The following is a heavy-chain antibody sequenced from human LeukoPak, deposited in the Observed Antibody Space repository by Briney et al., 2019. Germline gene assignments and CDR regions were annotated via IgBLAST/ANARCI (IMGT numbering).Heavy chain of an antibody. J-gene: IGHJ3*02. CDR1: GFTFSSYA. V-gene: IGHV3-23*01. D-gene: IGHD2-2*01. CDR3: AKVWKYQLLSDAFDI. Sequence: GGSLRLSCAASGFTFSSYAMSWVRQAPGKGLEWVSAISGSGGSTYYADSVKGRFTISRDNSKNTLYLQMNSLRAEDTAVYYRAKVWKYQLLSDAFDIWGQGTMVTVSS. CDR2: ISGSGGST.